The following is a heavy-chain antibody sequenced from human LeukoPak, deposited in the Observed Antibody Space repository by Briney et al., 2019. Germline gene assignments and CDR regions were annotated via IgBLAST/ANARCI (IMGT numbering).Heavy chain of an antibody. CDR2: ISGSGGST. V-gene: IGHV3-23*01. Sequence: PGGSLRLSCAASGFTFSSYGMSWVRQAPGKGLEWASAISGSGGSTYYADSVKGRFTISRDNSKNTLYLQMNSLRAEDTAVYYCAKIFAALWFGENYFDYWGQGTLVTVSS. D-gene: IGHD3-10*01. J-gene: IGHJ4*02. CDR1: GFTFSSYG. CDR3: AKIFAALWFGENYFDY.